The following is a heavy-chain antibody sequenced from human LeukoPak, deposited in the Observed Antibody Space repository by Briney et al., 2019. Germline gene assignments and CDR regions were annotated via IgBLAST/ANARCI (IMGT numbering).Heavy chain of an antibody. CDR1: GFTFSSYG. CDR3: ARDDHSGWYVKYFDY. Sequence: PGGSLRLSCAASGFTFSSYGMHWVRQAPGKGLKWVAFIRYDGSNKYYADSVKGRFTISRDNSKNTLYLQMNSLRAEDTAVYYCARDDHSGWYVKYFDYWGQGTLVTVSS. CDR2: IRYDGSNK. J-gene: IGHJ4*02. V-gene: IGHV3-30*02. D-gene: IGHD6-19*01.